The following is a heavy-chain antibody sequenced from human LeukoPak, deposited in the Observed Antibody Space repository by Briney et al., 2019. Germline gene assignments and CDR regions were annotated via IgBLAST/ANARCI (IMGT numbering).Heavy chain of an antibody. Sequence: GGSLRLSCAASGFTFSTYWMNWVRQAPGKGLEWVANIKQDGSEKYYVDSVKGRFTISRDNAKNSLYLQMNSLRAEDTALYYCAREIMVQGVVAYWGQGTLVTVSS. CDR2: IKQDGSEK. V-gene: IGHV3-7*03. CDR3: AREIMVQGVVAY. J-gene: IGHJ4*02. CDR1: GFTFSTYW. D-gene: IGHD3-10*01.